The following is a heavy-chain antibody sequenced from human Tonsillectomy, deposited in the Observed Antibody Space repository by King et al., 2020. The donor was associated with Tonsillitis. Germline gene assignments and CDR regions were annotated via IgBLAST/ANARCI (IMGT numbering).Heavy chain of an antibody. CDR1: GGSISSSTYY. V-gene: IGHV4-39*01. CDR2: IYYSGSP. J-gene: IGHJ1*01. Sequence: QLQESGPGLVKPSETLSLTCTVSGGSISSSTYYWGWIRQPPGKGLEWIGNIYYSGSPFYNPSLKSRVTISVDTSKNQFSLKLSSVTAADTAVYYCAGPPYYYESSGYSAPPAEYFHHWGQGTLVTVSS. CDR3: AGPPYYYESSGYSAPPAEYFHH. D-gene: IGHD3-22*01.